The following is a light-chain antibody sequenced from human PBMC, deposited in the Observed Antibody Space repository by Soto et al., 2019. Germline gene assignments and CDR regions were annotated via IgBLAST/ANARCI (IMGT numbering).Light chain of an antibody. CDR1: QSVSSSD. V-gene: IGKV3-20*01. CDR2: GAS. CDR3: QQFGSSSWT. Sequence: EVVLTQSPGTLSLSPGERATLSCRAGQSVSSSDLAWYQQRPGQAPRLLIYGASTRATGLSDRFSGSGSGTDFTLTISRLEAEDFAVYYCQQFGSSSWTFGQGTMV. J-gene: IGKJ1*01.